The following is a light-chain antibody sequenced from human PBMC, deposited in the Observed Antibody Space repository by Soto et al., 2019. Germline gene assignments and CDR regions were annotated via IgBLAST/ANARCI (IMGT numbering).Light chain of an antibody. V-gene: IGKV1-5*01. Sequence: DIQITQSPSTLSASIGDRVTITCRASQNINNWIAWYQQKPGKAPKFLIYDASTLESGVPSRFSGSGFGTEFSLTISSLQPDDFGSYYCQQMRTFGQGTKVDI. J-gene: IGKJ1*01. CDR3: QQMRT. CDR1: QNINNW. CDR2: DAS.